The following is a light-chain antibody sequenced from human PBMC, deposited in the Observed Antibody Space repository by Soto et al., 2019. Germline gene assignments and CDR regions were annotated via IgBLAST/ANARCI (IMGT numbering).Light chain of an antibody. Sequence: DIQMTQSPSSVSAFVGDSVTITCRASQGISNSLAWYQQTPGKAPKLLIYGASTLKTGVPSRFSGRGSGTDFTLTISSLQPEDFAIYYCQHTRTFPLSFGGGTKLESK. CDR3: QHTRTFPLS. V-gene: IGKV1-12*01. CDR2: GAS. CDR1: QGISNS. J-gene: IGKJ4*01.